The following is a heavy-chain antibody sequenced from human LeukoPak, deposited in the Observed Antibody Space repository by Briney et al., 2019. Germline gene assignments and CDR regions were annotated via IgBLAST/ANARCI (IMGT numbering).Heavy chain of an antibody. CDR3: ARGAYCGGDCPLPISLY. Sequence: SETLSLTCAVYGGSFSAYYWGWIRQPPGKGLEWIGEIDHSGFPNYNTSLKSRFTISVDTSKNQFSLKLSSVTAADTAVYYCARGAYCGGDCPLPISLYWGQGTLVTVSS. CDR1: GGSFSAYY. J-gene: IGHJ4*02. CDR2: IDHSGFP. V-gene: IGHV4-34*01. D-gene: IGHD2-21*01.